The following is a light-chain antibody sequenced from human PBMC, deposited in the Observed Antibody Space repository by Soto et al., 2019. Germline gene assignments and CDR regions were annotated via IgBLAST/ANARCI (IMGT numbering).Light chain of an antibody. CDR2: GAS. CDR3: QQYNTWPFT. CDR1: QSVSSN. V-gene: IGKV3-15*01. J-gene: IGKJ3*01. Sequence: EIVMTQSPATLSVSPGERATLSCRASQSVSSNLAGYQQNPGQAPRLLIYGASPRATGIPARFSGSGSGTEFTLTISSLQCEDFAVYFSQQYNTWPFTFGPETKV.